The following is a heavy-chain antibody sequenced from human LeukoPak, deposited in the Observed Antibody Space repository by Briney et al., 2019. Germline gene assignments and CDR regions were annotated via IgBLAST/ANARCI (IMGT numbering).Heavy chain of an antibody. CDR1: GFTFSSYG. V-gene: IGHV3-30*02. D-gene: IGHD6-13*01. J-gene: IGHJ4*02. CDR3: ARDRSSTRSLDY. Sequence: QPGGSLRLSCAASGFTFSSYGMHWVRQAPGKGLEWVAFIRYDGSNKYYADSVKGRFTISRDNSKNSLYLQMNSLRADDTAVYYCARDRSSTRSLDYXXQGTLVTVSS. CDR2: IRYDGSNK.